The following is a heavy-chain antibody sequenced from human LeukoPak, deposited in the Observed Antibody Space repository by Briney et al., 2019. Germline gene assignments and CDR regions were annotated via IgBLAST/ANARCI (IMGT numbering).Heavy chain of an antibody. CDR2: ISAYNGNT. D-gene: IGHD6-13*01. J-gene: IGHJ6*02. Sequence: ASVKVSCKASGYTFTNYGISWVRQAPGQGLEWMGWISAYNGNTNYAQKLQGRVTMTTDTSTSTAYMELRSLRSDDTAVYYCAATIAADAGYYGMDVWGQGTTVTVSS. CDR1: GYTFTNYG. CDR3: AATIAADAGYYGMDV. V-gene: IGHV1-18*01.